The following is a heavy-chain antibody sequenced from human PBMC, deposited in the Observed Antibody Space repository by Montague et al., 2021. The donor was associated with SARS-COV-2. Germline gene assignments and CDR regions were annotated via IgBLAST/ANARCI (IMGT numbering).Heavy chain of an antibody. CDR1: GGSFSGYY. CDR3: ARGRYSSSWYGAKNWFDP. J-gene: IGHJ5*02. D-gene: IGHD6-13*01. V-gene: IGHV4-34*01. CDR2: INHSGST. Sequence: SETLSLTCAVYGGSFSGYYWSWIRQPPGKGLEWIGEINHSGSTNYNPSLKSRVTISVDTSKNQFSLKLSSVTAADTAVYYCARGRYSSSWYGAKNWFDPWGQGTLVTVSP.